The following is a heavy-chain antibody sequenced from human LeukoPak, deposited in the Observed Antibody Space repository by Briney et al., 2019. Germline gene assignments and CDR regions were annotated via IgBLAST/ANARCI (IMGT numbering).Heavy chain of an antibody. V-gene: IGHV3-11*01. CDR1: GFTFSDYY. CDR3: ARGGARGFTYGDYDY. D-gene: IGHD4-17*01. CDR2: ISSSGSTI. Sequence: PGGALRLSCAASGFTFSDYYRSWIRQAPGKGLEWVSYISSSGSTIYYADSVKGRFTISRDNAKNSLYLQMNSLRAEDTAVYYCARGGARGFTYGDYDYWGQGTLVTVSS. J-gene: IGHJ4*02.